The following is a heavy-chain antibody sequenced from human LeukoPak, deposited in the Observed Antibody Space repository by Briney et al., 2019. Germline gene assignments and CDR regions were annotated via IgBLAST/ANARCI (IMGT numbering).Heavy chain of an antibody. Sequence: SETLSLTCSVSIGSISSSKWWSWVRQSPVKGLEWIGEIYLYGTTNYNPSFTSRVTMSVDRSRNQFSLKLTSVTATDTAVYYCARQKWEQQGRDYYFNGLDVWGPGTTVTVSS. J-gene: IGHJ6*02. CDR3: ARQKWEQQGRDYYFNGLDV. CDR2: IYLYGTT. V-gene: IGHV4-4*02. D-gene: IGHD1/OR15-1a*01. CDR1: IGSISSSKW.